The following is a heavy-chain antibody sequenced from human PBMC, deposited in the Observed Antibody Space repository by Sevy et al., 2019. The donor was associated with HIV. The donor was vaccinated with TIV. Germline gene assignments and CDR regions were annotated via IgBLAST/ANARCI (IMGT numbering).Heavy chain of an antibody. D-gene: IGHD3-9*01. V-gene: IGHV3-23*01. Sequence: GGSLRLSCAASGFTFSSYSMSWVRQAPGKGLEWVSAISGSGGSTYYADSVKGRFTISRDNSKNTLYLQMNSLRAEDTAVYYCAKSGDILNGAFDIWGQGTMVTVSS. CDR2: ISGSGGST. CDR3: AKSGDILNGAFDI. J-gene: IGHJ3*02. CDR1: GFTFSSYS.